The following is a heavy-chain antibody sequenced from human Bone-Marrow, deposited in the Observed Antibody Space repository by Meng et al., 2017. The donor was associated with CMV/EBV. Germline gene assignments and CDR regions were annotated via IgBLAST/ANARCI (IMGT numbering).Heavy chain of an antibody. CDR1: GFTFSSYS. V-gene: IGHV3-21*01. J-gene: IGHJ4*02. Sequence: GESLKISCAASGFTFSSYSMNWVRQAPGKGLEWVSSISSSSSYIYYADSVKGRFTISIDNAKNSLYLQMNSLSTEDTAVYYCARPYDFWGGFTPFYWGQGTLVTVSS. CDR2: ISSSSSYI. D-gene: IGHD3-3*01. CDR3: ARPYDFWGGFTPFY.